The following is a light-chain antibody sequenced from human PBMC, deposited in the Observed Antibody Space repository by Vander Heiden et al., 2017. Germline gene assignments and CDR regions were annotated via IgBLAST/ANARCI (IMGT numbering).Light chain of an antibody. Sequence: DIQMTQSPSSLSASVGDRVTITCRASQSISSYLNWYQQKPGKAPKLLIYAASSWQSGVPSRFSGSGAGTDFTLTISSLQPEDFATYYCQQSYRTPPITFGQGTRLEIK. V-gene: IGKV1-39*01. CDR2: AAS. CDR1: QSISSY. J-gene: IGKJ5*01. CDR3: QQSYRTPPIT.